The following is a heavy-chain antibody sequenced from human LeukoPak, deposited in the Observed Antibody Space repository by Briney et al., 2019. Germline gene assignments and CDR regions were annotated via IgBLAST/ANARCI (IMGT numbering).Heavy chain of an antibody. V-gene: IGHV4-39*07. J-gene: IGHJ4*02. CDR3: ARWPYSSGWYEALDY. CDR1: GTSMNSITYY. D-gene: IGHD6-19*01. Sequence: PSETLSLTCTVSGTSMNSITYYWSWIRQPPGKGLEWIGEINHSGSTNYNPSLKSRVTISVDTSKNQFSLKLSSVTAADTAVYYCARWPYSSGWYEALDYWGQGTLVTVSS. CDR2: INHSGST.